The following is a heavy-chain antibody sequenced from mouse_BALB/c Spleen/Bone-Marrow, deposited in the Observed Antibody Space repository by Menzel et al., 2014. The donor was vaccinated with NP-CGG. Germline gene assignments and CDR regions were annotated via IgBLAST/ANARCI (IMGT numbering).Heavy chain of an antibody. CDR1: GFTFSSSI. CDR2: ISTGGTYT. CDR3: SRGYGICFDY. D-gene: IGHD2-10*02. J-gene: IGHJ2*01. Sequence: EVKLMESGGGLVKPGGSLKLSCSASGFTFSSSIMSWVRQTPEKRLEWVATISTGGTYTYYPDSVKGRFTISRDNAKNTLYLQMSSLKSEDTAMYYCSRGYGICFDYWGQGTTLTVSS. V-gene: IGHV5-6-4*01.